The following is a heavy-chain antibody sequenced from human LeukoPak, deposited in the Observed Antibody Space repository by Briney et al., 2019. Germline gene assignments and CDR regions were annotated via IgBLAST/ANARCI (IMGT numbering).Heavy chain of an antibody. Sequence: GGSLGLSCAASGFTFRNYVIHWVRQAPGKGLEWVAGISYDGSNEYYADSVKGRFFISRDNSKNSVYLQVNSLRVDDTAVYYCARDQGGSSWSPSNWFDPWGQGTLVTVSS. D-gene: IGHD6-13*01. CDR3: ARDQGGSSWSPSNWFDP. V-gene: IGHV3-30-3*01. J-gene: IGHJ5*02. CDR2: ISYDGSNE. CDR1: GFTFRNYV.